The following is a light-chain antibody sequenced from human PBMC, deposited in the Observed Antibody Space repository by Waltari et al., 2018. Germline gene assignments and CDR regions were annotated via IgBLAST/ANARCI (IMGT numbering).Light chain of an antibody. V-gene: IGLV2-14*03. CDR3: SSMISGGPLV. J-gene: IGLJ1*01. CDR2: DVS. Sequence: QSALTQPASVSGSPGQSITISCTGTSSDVGAYDYVSWYRQLPGKAPELMISDVSRRPLGIADLFSGSKSGDTASLTISGLQAEDEADYYCSSMISGGPLVFGSGTQVTVL. CDR1: SSDVGAYDY.